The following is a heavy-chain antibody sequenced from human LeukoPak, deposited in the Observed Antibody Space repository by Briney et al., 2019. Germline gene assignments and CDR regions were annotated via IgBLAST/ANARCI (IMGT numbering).Heavy chain of an antibody. D-gene: IGHD2-15*01. J-gene: IGHJ4*02. CDR1: GFTFSSYS. CDR2: ISSSSSYI. CDR3: ARDPRGYCRGGSCYEKSLDY. V-gene: IGHV3-21*01. Sequence: GGSLRLSCAASGFTFSSYSMNWVRQAPGKGLEWVSSISSSSSYIYYADSVKGRFTISRDNAKNSLYLQMNSLRAEDTAVYYCARDPRGYCRGGSCYEKSLDYWGQGTLVTVSS.